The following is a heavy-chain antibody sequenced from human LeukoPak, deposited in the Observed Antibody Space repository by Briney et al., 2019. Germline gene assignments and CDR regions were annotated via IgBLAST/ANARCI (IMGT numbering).Heavy chain of an antibody. Sequence: GGSLRLSCATSGFTFRMSGVHWVRQAPGKGLEWVALMSSDGINSYYADSVKGRSTVSRDTSKDIVYLQMNSLRADDTAIYYCAKDHAGSGRAFEYWGQGTLLTVSS. V-gene: IGHV3-30*04. D-gene: IGHD3-10*01. CDR1: GFTFRMSG. CDR3: AKDHAGSGRAFEY. J-gene: IGHJ4*02. CDR2: MSSDGINS.